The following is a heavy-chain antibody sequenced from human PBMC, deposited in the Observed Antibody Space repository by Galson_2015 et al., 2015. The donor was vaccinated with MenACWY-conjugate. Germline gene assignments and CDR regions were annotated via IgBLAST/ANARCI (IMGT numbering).Heavy chain of an antibody. D-gene: IGHD6-19*01. Sequence: SLRLSCAASGFTFSSYTMHWVRQTPGKVLEWVALMSYDGSNQYYADSLKGRLTISRDNSKSTLYLQMDSLRAEDTAVYYCARGLIGYSSGPLDFWGQGALVTVSS. CDR2: MSYDGSNQ. CDR1: GFTFSSYT. CDR3: ARGLIGYSSGPLDF. J-gene: IGHJ4*02. V-gene: IGHV3-30*01.